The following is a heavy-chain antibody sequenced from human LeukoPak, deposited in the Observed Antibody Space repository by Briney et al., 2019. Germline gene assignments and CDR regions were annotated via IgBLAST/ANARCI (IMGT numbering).Heavy chain of an antibody. J-gene: IGHJ6*03. CDR3: AKDGFYGHYYYYMDV. CDR1: GFTFDDYA. D-gene: IGHD3-16*01. Sequence: GGSLRLSCAASGFTFDDYAMHWVRQAPGKGLEWVSGTSWISGSIGYADSVKGRFTISRDNAKNPLYLQMNSLRAEDTALYYCAKDGFYGHYYYYMDVWGKRTTVTVSS. CDR2: TSWISGSI. V-gene: IGHV3-9*01.